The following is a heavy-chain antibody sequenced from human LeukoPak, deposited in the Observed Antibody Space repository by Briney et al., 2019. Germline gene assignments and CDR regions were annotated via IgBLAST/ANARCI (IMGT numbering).Heavy chain of an antibody. J-gene: IGHJ6*02. Sequence: SETLSLTCTVSGGSISSSSYYWGWIRQPPGKGLEWIGSIYYSGSTYYNPSLKSRVAISVDTSKNQFSLKLSSVTAADTAVYYCARDQPEPSHTAHYTMDVWGQGTTVTVSS. D-gene: IGHD5-18*01. CDR2: IYYSGST. V-gene: IGHV4-39*07. CDR1: GGSISSSSYY. CDR3: ARDQPEPSHTAHYTMDV.